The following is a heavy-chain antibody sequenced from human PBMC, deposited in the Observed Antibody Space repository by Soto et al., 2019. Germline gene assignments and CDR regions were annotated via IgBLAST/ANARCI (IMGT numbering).Heavy chain of an antibody. CDR1: GFTFSDFY. V-gene: IGHV3-11*01. J-gene: IGHJ3*02. CDR3: ARRLVRHDAFDI. CDR2: IGSSGSSI. Sequence: PGGSLRLSCAASGFTFSDFYMSWIRQAPGKGLEWVSYIGSSGSSIYYADSVKGRFTISMDNAKNSLYLQVNSLRADDTAVYYCARRLVRHDAFDIWGQGTMVTVSS. D-gene: IGHD6-19*01.